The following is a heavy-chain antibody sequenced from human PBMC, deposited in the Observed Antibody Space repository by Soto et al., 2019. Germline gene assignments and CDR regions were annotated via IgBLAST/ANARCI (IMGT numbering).Heavy chain of an antibody. D-gene: IGHD6-13*01. V-gene: IGHV1-18*01. CDR1: GYTFTSYG. J-gene: IGHJ6*02. Sequence: QVQLVQSGAEVKKPGASVKVSCKASGYTFTSYGITWVRQAPGQGLEWMGWISAYNGNTNYAQKLQGRVTMTTDTSTSTAYMELRSLRSDDTAVYYCASLKAIAAAWAVYYGMDVWGQGTTITVSS. CDR2: ISAYNGNT. CDR3: ASLKAIAAAWAVYYGMDV.